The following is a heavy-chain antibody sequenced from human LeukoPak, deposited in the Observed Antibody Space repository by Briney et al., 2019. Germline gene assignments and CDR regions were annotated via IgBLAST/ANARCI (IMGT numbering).Heavy chain of an antibody. J-gene: IGHJ4*02. CDR3: AEDLYDSSAYFLGNDY. D-gene: IGHD3-22*01. CDR1: GASIASGEYY. V-gene: IGHV4-30-4*01. Sequence: KSSETLSLTCTVSGASIASGEYYCSWIRQPPGKGLEWIGYVTYTGITNYNPSLSSRVSTSVDTSKNQFSLNLRSVTAADTAVYYCAEDLYDSSAYFLGNDYWGQGTLVTVSS. CDR2: VTYTGIT.